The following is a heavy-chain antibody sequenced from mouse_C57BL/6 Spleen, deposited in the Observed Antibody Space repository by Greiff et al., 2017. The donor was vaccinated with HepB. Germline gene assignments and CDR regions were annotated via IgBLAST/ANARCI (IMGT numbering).Heavy chain of an antibody. Sequence: EVNLVESGGGLVKPGGSLKLSCAASGFTFSDYGMHWVRQAPEKGLEWVAYISSGSSTIYYAATVKGRFTISRDNATNTLFLQMTSLRSEDTAMYYCARGTAQAKGAMDYWGQGTSVTVSS. CDR3: ARGTAQAKGAMDY. CDR1: GFTFSDYG. V-gene: IGHV5-17*01. D-gene: IGHD3-2*02. CDR2: ISSGSSTI. J-gene: IGHJ4*01.